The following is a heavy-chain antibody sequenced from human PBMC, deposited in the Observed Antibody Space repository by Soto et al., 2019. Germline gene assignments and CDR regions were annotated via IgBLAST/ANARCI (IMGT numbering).Heavy chain of an antibody. CDR2: ISGSGFKK. V-gene: IGHV3-23*01. CDR1: GFTFGNYG. CDR3: AKNQGVELVPLATVDWFDP. J-gene: IGHJ5*02. D-gene: IGHD1-26*01. Sequence: GGSLRLSCETSGFTFGNYGMSWVRQAPGKGLEWISSISGSGFKKYYADSVKGRFTISRDNSKSTVYLELNNLSAEDTAVYHCAKNQGVELVPLATVDWFDPWGQGSVVTVSS.